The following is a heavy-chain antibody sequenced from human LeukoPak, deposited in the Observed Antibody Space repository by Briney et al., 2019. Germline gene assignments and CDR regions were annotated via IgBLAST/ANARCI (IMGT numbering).Heavy chain of an antibody. J-gene: IGHJ3*02. CDR3: TTGGNVIVADTRAFDI. Sequence: GGSLRLSCAASDFTFNKDWMNWVRQAPRKGLEWVGRIKSTVDGGTTDYAAPVKGRFTVSRDDSKKMLYLQMNSLKIEDTAVYYCTTGGNVIVADTRAFDIWGQGTMVTVSS. D-gene: IGHD6-19*01. CDR1: DFTFNKDW. CDR2: IKSTVDGGTT. V-gene: IGHV3-15*07.